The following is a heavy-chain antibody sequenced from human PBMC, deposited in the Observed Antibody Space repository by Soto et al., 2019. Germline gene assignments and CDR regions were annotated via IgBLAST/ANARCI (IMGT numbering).Heavy chain of an antibody. V-gene: IGHV3-33*01. Sequence: QVQLVESGGGVVQPGRSLRLSCAASGFTFSSYGMHWVRQAPGKGLEWVAVIWYDGSNKYYADSVKGRFTISRDNSKNTLYLQMNSLRAEDTAVYYCARDEGGQLATYYFDHWGQGTLVTVSS. CDR1: GFTFSSYG. D-gene: IGHD6-13*01. CDR3: ARDEGGQLATYYFDH. CDR2: IWYDGSNK. J-gene: IGHJ4*02.